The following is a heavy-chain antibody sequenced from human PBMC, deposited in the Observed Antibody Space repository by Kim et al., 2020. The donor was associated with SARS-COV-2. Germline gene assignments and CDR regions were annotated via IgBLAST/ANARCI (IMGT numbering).Heavy chain of an antibody. D-gene: IGHD3-10*01. Sequence: LKSRVPISVDTSKNQFSLKLSSVTAADTAVYYCARVTKGSSIYYYYYYMDVWGKGTTVTVSS. J-gene: IGHJ6*03. CDR3: ARVTKGSSIYYYYYYMDV. V-gene: IGHV4-34*01.